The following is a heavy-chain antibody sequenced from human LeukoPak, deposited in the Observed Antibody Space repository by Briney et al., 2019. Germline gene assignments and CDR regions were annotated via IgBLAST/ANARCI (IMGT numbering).Heavy chain of an antibody. CDR3: AKDLYEQGSPRVLRWSDP. Sequence: SGGSLRLSCAASGFTFSSYAMSWVRQAPGKGLEWVSAISGSGGSTYYADSVKGRFTISRDNSKNTLYLQMNSLRAEDTAVYYCAKDLYEQGSPRVLRWSDPWGQGTLVTVSS. CDR2: ISGSGGST. CDR1: GFTFSSYA. J-gene: IGHJ5*02. V-gene: IGHV3-23*01. D-gene: IGHD3-10*01.